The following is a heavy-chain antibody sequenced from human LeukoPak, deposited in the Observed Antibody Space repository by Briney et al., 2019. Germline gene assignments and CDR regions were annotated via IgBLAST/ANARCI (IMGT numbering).Heavy chain of an antibody. CDR3: ARDAALRSVHFDY. V-gene: IGHV1-69*01. CDR2: IIPIFGTA. CDR1: GGTFSSYA. Sequence: SVKVSCKASGGTFSSYAISWVRQAPGQGLEWMGGIIPIFGTANYAQKFQGRVTITADESTSTAYMELSSLRSEDTAVYYCARDAALRSVHFDYWGQGTLVTVSS. J-gene: IGHJ4*02. D-gene: IGHD5-12*01.